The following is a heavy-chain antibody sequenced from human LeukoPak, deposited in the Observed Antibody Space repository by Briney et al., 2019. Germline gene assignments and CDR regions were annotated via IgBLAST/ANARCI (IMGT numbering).Heavy chain of an antibody. D-gene: IGHD3-10*01. CDR1: GGSISSYY. J-gene: IGHJ4*02. CDR3: ARGGYGSGSYQLDY. CDR2: IYYSGST. V-gene: IGHV4-59*12. Sequence: SETLSLTCTVSGGSISSYYWSWIRQPPGKGLEWIGYIYYSGSTYYNPSLKSRVTISVDTSKNQFSLKLSSVTAADTVVYYCARGGYGSGSYQLDYWGQGTLVTVSS.